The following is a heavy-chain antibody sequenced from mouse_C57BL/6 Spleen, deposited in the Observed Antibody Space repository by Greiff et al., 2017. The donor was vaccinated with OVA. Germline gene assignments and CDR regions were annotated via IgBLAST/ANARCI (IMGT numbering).Heavy chain of an antibody. D-gene: IGHD1-1*01. CDR2: IRSKSNNYAT. CDR1: GFSFNTYA. CDR3: VREGPHYGSSHWYFDV. Sequence: EVQLVESGGGLVQPKGSLKLSCAASGFSFNTYAMNWVRQAPGKGLEWVARIRSKSNNYATYYADSVKDRFTISRDDSESMLYLQMNNLKTEDTAMYYCVREGPHYGSSHWYFDVWGTGTTVTVSS. V-gene: IGHV10-1*01. J-gene: IGHJ1*03.